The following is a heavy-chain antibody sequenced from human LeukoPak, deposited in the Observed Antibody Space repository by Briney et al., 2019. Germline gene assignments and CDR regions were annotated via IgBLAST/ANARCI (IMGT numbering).Heavy chain of an antibody. J-gene: IGHJ6*03. CDR3: ARGEGTLAGRRWPYQYYYYIDV. CDR2: FNHSGSA. Sequence: ETLSLTCGVCGRIFSDYYGSWVRQPPGEGVEWIGEFNHSGSAKYNPSFKSRVTMSIQASNNQRSLKLSSVTAADTAVYYCARGEGTLAGRRWPYQYYYYIDVWGKGTTVTVSS. V-gene: IGHV4-34*01. D-gene: IGHD6-19*01. CDR1: GRIFSDYY.